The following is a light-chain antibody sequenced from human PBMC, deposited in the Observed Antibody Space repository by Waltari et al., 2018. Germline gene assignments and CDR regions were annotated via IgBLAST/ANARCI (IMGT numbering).Light chain of an antibody. Sequence: QAGLTQPPSVSKGLRQTATLTCTGNSNNVGRQGAVWLQQHPGHPPELLFHRNNNRPSGISDRFYAARSGNTASLTITGLQPEDEADFYCFAWDQSLSAGVFGGGTKLTVL. J-gene: IGLJ3*02. CDR1: SNNVGRQG. CDR3: FAWDQSLSAGV. V-gene: IGLV10-54*01. CDR2: RNN.